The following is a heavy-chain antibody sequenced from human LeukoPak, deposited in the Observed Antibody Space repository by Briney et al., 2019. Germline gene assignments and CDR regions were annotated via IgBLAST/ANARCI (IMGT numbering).Heavy chain of an antibody. CDR1: GYTFPNYD. D-gene: IGHD5-18*01. V-gene: IGHV1-8*01. CDR2: MNFNSGNT. J-gene: IGHJ3*02. Sequence: ASVKVSCKASGYTFPNYDINWVRQATGQGLEWMGWMNFNSGNTGYAQKFQGRVTMTTNTAISTVYMELSSLKPEDTAIYYCAKVGLGNTAIHIWGQGTMVTVSS. CDR3: AKVGLGNTAIHI.